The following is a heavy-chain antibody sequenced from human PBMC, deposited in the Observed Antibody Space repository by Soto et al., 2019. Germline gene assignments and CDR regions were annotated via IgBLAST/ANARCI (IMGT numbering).Heavy chain of an antibody. V-gene: IGHV4-34*01. CDR1: GGSFSGYY. Sequence: QVQLQQWGAGLLKPSETLSLTCAVYGGSFSGYYWSWIRQPPGKGLEWIGEINHSGRTNYNPSLKSRVTISVDTSKNQFSLKLSSVTAADTAVYYCARADDYGDYVREGWFDPWGQGTLVTVSS. D-gene: IGHD4-17*01. J-gene: IGHJ5*02. CDR2: INHSGRT. CDR3: ARADDYGDYVREGWFDP.